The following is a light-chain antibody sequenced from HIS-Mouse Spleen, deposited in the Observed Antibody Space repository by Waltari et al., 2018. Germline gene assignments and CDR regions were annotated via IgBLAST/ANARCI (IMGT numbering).Light chain of an antibody. CDR3: QSADSSGTGWV. CDR2: KDS. J-gene: IGLJ3*02. CDR1: ALPKQY. V-gene: IGLV3-25*03. Sequence: SYELTQPPSVSVSPGQTARITCSGDALPKQYAYWYQQKPGQAPVLVIYKDSGRPSGIPGRFAGSSSGKTVTLTISGVQAEDEADYYCQSADSSGTGWVFGGGTKLTVL.